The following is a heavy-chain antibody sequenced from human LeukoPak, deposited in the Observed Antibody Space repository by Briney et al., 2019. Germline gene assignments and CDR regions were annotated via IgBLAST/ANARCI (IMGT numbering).Heavy chain of an antibody. Sequence: GESLEISCKGSGYSFTSYWIGWVRQMPGKGLAWMGIIYPGGSDTRYSPSFQGQVTISADKSISTAYLEWSSLKASDTAMYYCARQGAAGKYYYYYMDVWGKGTTVTVSS. CDR2: IYPGGSDT. J-gene: IGHJ6*03. CDR1: GYSFTSYW. D-gene: IGHD6-13*01. V-gene: IGHV5-51*01. CDR3: ARQGAAGKYYYYYMDV.